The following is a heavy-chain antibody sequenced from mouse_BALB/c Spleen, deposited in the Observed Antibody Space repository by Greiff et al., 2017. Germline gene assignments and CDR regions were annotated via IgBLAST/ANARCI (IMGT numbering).Heavy chain of an antibody. CDR3: AREPLIHYYAMDY. Sequence: VQLKESGPELVKPGASVKMSCKASGYTFTSYVMHWVKQKPGQGLEWIGYINPYNDGTKYNEKFKGKATLTSDKSSSTAYMELSSLTSEDSAVYYCAREPLIHYYAMDYWGQGTSVTVSS. CDR2: INPYNDGT. V-gene: IGHV1-14*01. J-gene: IGHJ4*01. CDR1: GYTFTSYV.